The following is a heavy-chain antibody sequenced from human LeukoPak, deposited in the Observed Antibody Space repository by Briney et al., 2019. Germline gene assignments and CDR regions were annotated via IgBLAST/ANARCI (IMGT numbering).Heavy chain of an antibody. CDR1: GYTFTSYG. Sequence: GASVKVSCKASGYTFTSYGISWARQAPGQGLEWMGWISAYNGNTNYAQKLQGRVTMTTDTSTSTAYMELRSLRSDDTAVYYCARIETEDYGDYEGLSWPLGYWGQGTLVTVSS. V-gene: IGHV1-18*01. J-gene: IGHJ4*02. CDR2: ISAYNGNT. CDR3: ARIETEDYGDYEGLSWPLGY. D-gene: IGHD4-17*01.